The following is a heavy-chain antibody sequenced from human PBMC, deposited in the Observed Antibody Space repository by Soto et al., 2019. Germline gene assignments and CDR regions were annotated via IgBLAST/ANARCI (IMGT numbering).Heavy chain of an antibody. CDR1: GGTFSSYA. CDR2: IIPIFGTA. V-gene: IGHV1-69*13. CDR3: ARAGKFGYGDYNPGLLYYYYGMDV. J-gene: IGHJ6*02. Sequence: SVKVSCKASGGTFSSYAISWVRQAPGQGLEWMGGIIPIFGTANYAQKFQGRVTITADESTSTAYMELSSLRSEDTAVYYCARAGKFGYGDYNPGLLYYYYGMDVWGQGTTVTVSS. D-gene: IGHD4-17*01.